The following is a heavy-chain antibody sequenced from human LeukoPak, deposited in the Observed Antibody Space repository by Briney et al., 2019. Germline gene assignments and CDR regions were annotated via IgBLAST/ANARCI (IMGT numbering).Heavy chain of an antibody. CDR1: GFTFSSYS. V-gene: IGHV3-21*01. D-gene: IGHD6-13*01. Sequence: PGGSLRLSCAASGFTFSSYSMNWVRQAPGKGLEWVSSISSSSSYIYYADSVKGRFTISRDNAKNSLYLQMNSLRAEDTAVYYCARVGDLRVYDAFDIWGQGTMVTVSS. J-gene: IGHJ3*02. CDR2: ISSSSSYI. CDR3: ARVGDLRVYDAFDI.